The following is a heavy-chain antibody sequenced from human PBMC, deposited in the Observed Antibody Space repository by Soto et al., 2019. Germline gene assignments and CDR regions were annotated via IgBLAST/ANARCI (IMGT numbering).Heavy chain of an antibody. CDR3: ARDEGSAWYFDY. CDR1: GFTFSRYE. Sequence: GGSLRISSAAPGFTFSRYEMNWVRQAPGKGLEWVSYIGSSSSTIYYADSVKGRFTISRDNAKNSLYLQMNSLRAEDTAVYFCARDEGSAWYFDYWGQGTLVTVSS. CDR2: IGSSSSTI. V-gene: IGHV3-48*03. D-gene: IGHD6-19*01. J-gene: IGHJ4*02.